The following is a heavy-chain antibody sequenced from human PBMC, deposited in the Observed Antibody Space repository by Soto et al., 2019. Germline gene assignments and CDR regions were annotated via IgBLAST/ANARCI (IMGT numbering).Heavy chain of an antibody. J-gene: IGHJ6*02. CDR1: GGSISSGGYY. D-gene: IGHD1-1*01. V-gene: IGHV4-31*03. Sequence: QVQLQESGPGLVKPSQTLSLTCTVSGGSISSGGYYWSWIRQHQGKGLEWIGYTYYSGSTYYNPSLKSRVTIPVDSSKNEFSLKLSTVTAADTAVYYCARVKPGSGYYYYGMEVWGQGSTVTVSS. CDR3: ARVKPGSGYYYYGMEV. CDR2: TYYSGST.